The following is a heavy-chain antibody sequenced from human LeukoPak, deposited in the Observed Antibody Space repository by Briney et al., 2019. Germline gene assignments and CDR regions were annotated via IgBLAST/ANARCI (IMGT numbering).Heavy chain of an antibody. Sequence: SETLSLTCTVSGGSISSSSYYWGWIRQPPGKGLECIGSIYYSGSTYYNPSLKSRVTISVDTSKNQFSLKLSSVTAADTAVYYCARDLLTGGDYWGQGTLVTVSS. CDR2: IYYSGST. J-gene: IGHJ4*02. CDR1: GGSISSSSYY. V-gene: IGHV4-39*07. CDR3: ARDLLTGGDY. D-gene: IGHD3-16*01.